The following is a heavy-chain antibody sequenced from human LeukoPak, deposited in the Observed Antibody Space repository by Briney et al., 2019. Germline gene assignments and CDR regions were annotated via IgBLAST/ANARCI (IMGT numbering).Heavy chain of an antibody. Sequence: PGGSLRLSCAASGFTFSSYWMHWVRQAPGKGLVWVSRINSDGSSTSYADSMKGRFTISRDNSKNTVYLQMNSLRAEDTAVYYCAKDTDFWSSNYFDYWGQGTLVTVSS. V-gene: IGHV3-74*01. CDR2: INSDGSST. D-gene: IGHD3-3*01. CDR1: GFTFSSYW. J-gene: IGHJ4*02. CDR3: AKDTDFWSSNYFDY.